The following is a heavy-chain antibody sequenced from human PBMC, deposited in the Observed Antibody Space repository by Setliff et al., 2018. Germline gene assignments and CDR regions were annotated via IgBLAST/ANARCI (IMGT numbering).Heavy chain of an antibody. CDR3: ARSTTSCHDH. CDR1: GFTFSTYS. CDR2: ISPSSIYI. V-gene: IGHV3-21*01. J-gene: IGHJ4*02. Sequence: GGSLRLSCAASGFTFSTYSMHWVRQAPGKGLEWVSSISPSSIYIYYADSVKGRFTISRDNAKNSLYLQMNSLGAEDTAVYYCARSTTSCHDHWGQGTLVTVSS. D-gene: IGHD2-2*01.